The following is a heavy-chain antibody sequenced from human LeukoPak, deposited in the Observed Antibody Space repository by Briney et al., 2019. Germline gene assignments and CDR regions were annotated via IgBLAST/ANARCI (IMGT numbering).Heavy chain of an antibody. CDR1: GFTFGNYW. Sequence: GGSLGLSFAASGFTFGNYWMGWARQPPGKGLQWVANIKEDGSEKYYVDSVKGRFTISRDNAKNSVYLQMNSLRVEDTALYYCARRPFGADYWGQGTLVTVSS. CDR2: IKEDGSEK. J-gene: IGHJ4*02. CDR3: ARRPFGADY. V-gene: IGHV3-7*01. D-gene: IGHD3-10*01.